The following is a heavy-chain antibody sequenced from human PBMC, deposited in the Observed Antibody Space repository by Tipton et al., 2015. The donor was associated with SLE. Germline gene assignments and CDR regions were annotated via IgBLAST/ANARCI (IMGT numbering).Heavy chain of an antibody. CDR3: ARDLTGLGFDY. Sequence: LRLSCTVSGGSISSSSYYWGWIRQPPGKGLEWIGSIYYSGSTNYNPSLKSRVTISVDTSKNQFSLKLSSVTAADTAVYYCARDLTGLGFDYWGQGTLVTVSS. CDR2: IYYSGST. J-gene: IGHJ4*02. V-gene: IGHV4-39*07. CDR1: GGSISSSSYY. D-gene: IGHD1-20*01.